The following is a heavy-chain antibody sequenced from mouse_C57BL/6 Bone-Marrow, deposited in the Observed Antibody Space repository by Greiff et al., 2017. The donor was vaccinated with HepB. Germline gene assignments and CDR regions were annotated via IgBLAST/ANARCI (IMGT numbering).Heavy chain of an antibody. CDR3: ARDSIYYYGSSYAMDY. CDR1: GFTFSSYA. J-gene: IGHJ4*01. CDR2: ISDGGSYT. D-gene: IGHD1-1*01. Sequence: EVKLVESGGGLVKPGGSLKLSCAASGFTFSSYAMSWVRQTPDKRLEWVATISDGGSYTYYPDNVKGRFTISRDNAKNNLYLQMSHLKSEDTAMYYCARDSIYYYGSSYAMDYWGQGTSVTVSS. V-gene: IGHV5-4*01.